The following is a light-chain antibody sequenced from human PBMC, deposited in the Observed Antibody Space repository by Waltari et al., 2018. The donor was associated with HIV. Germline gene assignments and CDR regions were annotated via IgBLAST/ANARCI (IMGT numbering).Light chain of an antibody. CDR3: QQYYSSPYT. V-gene: IGKV4-1*01. J-gene: IGKJ2*01. CDR1: QSILYSSTNKNH. CDR2: WAS. Sequence: DFVVTQSPVSLNVSLVERATIRRKSSQSILYSSTNKNHLTWYQQKPGLPPKLLIYWASTRESGVPDRFSGSGSGTDFTLTISSLQPEDAAVYFCQQYYSSPYTFGQGTKLEI.